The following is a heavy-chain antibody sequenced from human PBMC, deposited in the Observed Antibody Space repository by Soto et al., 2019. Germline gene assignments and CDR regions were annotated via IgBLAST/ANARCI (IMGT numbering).Heavy chain of an antibody. D-gene: IGHD3-10*01. V-gene: IGHV1-24*01. J-gene: IGHJ6*02. Sequence: YAQKFQGRVTMTEDTSTDTAYMELSSLRSEDTAVYYCARFGGNYYYYGMDVWGQGTTVTVSS. CDR3: ARFGGNYYYYGMDV.